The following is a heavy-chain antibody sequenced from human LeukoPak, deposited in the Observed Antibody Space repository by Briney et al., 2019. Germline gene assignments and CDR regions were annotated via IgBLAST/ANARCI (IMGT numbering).Heavy chain of an antibody. CDR1: GYTFTGYY. J-gene: IGHJ4*02. V-gene: IGHV1-2*02. D-gene: IGHD4-17*01. CDR3: ARQSRFDYGDPPTPPDY. Sequence: ASVKVSCKASGYTFTGYYMHWVRQAPGQGLEWMGWINPSSGGTNYAQKFQGRVTMTRDTSISTAYMELGRLRSDDTAVYYCARQSRFDYGDPPTPPDYWGQGTLVTVSS. CDR2: INPSSGGT.